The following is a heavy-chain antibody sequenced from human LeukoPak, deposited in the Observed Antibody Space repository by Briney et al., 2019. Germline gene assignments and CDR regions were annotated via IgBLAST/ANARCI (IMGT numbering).Heavy chain of an antibody. V-gene: IGHV3-7*01. CDR3: ARDRALWNKKNLFDY. Sequence: GGTLRLSCAASGFTFSSYGMSWVRQAPGKGLEWVANIKQDGSEKYYVDSVKGRFTISRDNAKNSLYLQMNSLRAEDTAVYYCARDRALWNKKNLFDYWGQGTLVTVSS. CDR2: IKQDGSEK. D-gene: IGHD1/OR15-1a*01. CDR1: GFTFSSYG. J-gene: IGHJ4*02.